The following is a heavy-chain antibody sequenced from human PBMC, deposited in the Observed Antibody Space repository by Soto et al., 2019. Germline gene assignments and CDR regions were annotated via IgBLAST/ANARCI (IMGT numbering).Heavy chain of an antibody. CDR1: GGSFSGYY. Sequence: QVQLQQWGAGLLKPSETLSLTCAVYGGSFSGYYWTWIRQPPGTGLEWIGEIKHSGSTNYNPSLKSRVTISVDTYKNQLSLKLTSVTAADTAVYYCARDKITGLFDYWGQGTLVTVSS. D-gene: IGHD2-8*02. CDR2: IKHSGST. V-gene: IGHV4-34*01. CDR3: ARDKITGLFDY. J-gene: IGHJ4*02.